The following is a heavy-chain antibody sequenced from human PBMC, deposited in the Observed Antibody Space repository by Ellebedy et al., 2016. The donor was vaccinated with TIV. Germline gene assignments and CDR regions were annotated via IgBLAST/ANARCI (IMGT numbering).Heavy chain of an antibody. CDR3: ARGFDGGFDI. Sequence: AASVKVSCKASGYTFTSYGISWLRQAPGQGLAWMGWMHPVNDDTNYAQNFQGRVTMTRDTSINTAYMEMSSLTSDDTAVYFCARGFDGGFDIWGQGTMVTVSS. CDR2: MHPVNDDT. D-gene: IGHD3-9*01. J-gene: IGHJ3*02. CDR1: GYTFTSYG. V-gene: IGHV1-18*01.